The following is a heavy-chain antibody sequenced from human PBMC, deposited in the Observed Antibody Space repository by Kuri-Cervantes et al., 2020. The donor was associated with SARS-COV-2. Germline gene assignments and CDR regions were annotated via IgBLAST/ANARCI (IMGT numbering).Heavy chain of an antibody. V-gene: IGHV3-21*01. Sequence: GESLKISCAASGFTFSYYWMSWVRQAPGKGLEWVASIDSSSYYIYHADSVKGRLTISRDNAKTSLYLQMNSLKPEDTAVYYCAREEGGELGEAFDYWGQGALVTVSS. CDR3: AREEGGELGEAFDY. CDR2: IDSSSYYI. J-gene: IGHJ4*02. D-gene: IGHD7-27*01. CDR1: GFTFSYYW.